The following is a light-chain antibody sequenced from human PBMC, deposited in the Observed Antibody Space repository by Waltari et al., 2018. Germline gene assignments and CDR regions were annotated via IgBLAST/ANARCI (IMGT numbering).Light chain of an antibody. Sequence: EIVLTPSPGTLSLSPGERATRPCRASRSVSSSYLAWYQQKPGQAPRLLIYGASSRATGIPDRFSGSGSGTDFTLTISRLEPEDFAVYYCQQYGSSPPTFGQGTRLEIK. V-gene: IGKV3-20*01. J-gene: IGKJ5*01. CDR3: QQYGSSPPT. CDR1: RSVSSSY. CDR2: GAS.